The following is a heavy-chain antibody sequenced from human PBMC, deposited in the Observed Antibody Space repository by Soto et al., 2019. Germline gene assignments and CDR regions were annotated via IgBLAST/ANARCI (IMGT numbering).Heavy chain of an antibody. CDR3: ARHGGGGSGWYDY. CDR1: GGSISGYY. Sequence: QVQLQESGPGLVKPSETLSLICSVSGGSISGYYWSWIRQPPGKGLEWIGYVYSSGSTNYNPSLQSPLTISVDTSKDQVSLKLNSVTAADTAFYYCARHGGGGSGWYDYWGQGTLVTVSS. V-gene: IGHV4-59*08. J-gene: IGHJ4*02. D-gene: IGHD6-19*01. CDR2: VYSSGST.